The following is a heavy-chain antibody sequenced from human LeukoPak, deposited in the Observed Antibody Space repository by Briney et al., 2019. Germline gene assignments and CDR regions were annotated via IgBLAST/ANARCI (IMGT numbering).Heavy chain of an antibody. J-gene: IGHJ6*03. D-gene: IGHD3-10*01. CDR3: AKEPRFGYYMDV. Sequence: GGSLRLSYAASGFTFSSYGMSWVRQAPGKGLEWVSTISGSGTSTYYADSVKGRFTISRDNSKNTLYLQMNSLRAEGTAVYYCAKEPRFGYYMDVWGKGTTVTVSS. CDR2: ISGSGTST. V-gene: IGHV3-23*01. CDR1: GFTFSSYG.